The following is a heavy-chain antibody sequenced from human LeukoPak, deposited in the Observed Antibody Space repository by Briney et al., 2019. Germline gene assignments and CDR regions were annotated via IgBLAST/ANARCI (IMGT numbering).Heavy chain of an antibody. V-gene: IGHV3-30*18. CDR3: AKGAFYGLNAFDI. CDR2: ISYDGSNK. CDR1: GFTFSSYG. Sequence: GGSLRLSCAASGFTFSSYGMHWVRQAPGKGLEWVAVISYDGSNKYYADSVKGRFTISSDNSKNTLYLQMNSLRAEDTAVYYCAKGAFYGLNAFDIWGQGTMVTVSS. D-gene: IGHD2/OR15-2a*01. J-gene: IGHJ3*02.